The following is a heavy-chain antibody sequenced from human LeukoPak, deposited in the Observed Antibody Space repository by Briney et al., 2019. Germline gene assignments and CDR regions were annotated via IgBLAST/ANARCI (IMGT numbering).Heavy chain of an antibody. CDR2: INHSGST. CDR1: GGSFSGYY. CDR3: ASQDWNFAYFDY. V-gene: IGHV4-34*01. D-gene: IGHD1-7*01. J-gene: IGHJ4*02. Sequence: SETLSLTRAVYGGSFSGYYWSWIRQPPGKGLEWIGEINHSGSTNYNPSLKSRVTISIDTSKNQFSLKLTSVTAADTAVYYCASQDWNFAYFDYWSQGTLVTVSS.